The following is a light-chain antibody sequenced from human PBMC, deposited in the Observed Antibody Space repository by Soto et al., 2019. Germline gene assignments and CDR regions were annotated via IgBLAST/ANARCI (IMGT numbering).Light chain of an antibody. CDR1: QSVAGS. CDR2: DIS. CDR3: QQRSNRIP. V-gene: IGKV3-11*01. Sequence: LKQSPATLSLYQGERAILSCRASQSVAGSLAWYQQKPGQAPRLLIYDISTRAAAIPARFSGSGSGTDFTLTVSSLEPEDFALYYCQQRSNRIPFGQGGLLEI. J-gene: IGKJ5*01.